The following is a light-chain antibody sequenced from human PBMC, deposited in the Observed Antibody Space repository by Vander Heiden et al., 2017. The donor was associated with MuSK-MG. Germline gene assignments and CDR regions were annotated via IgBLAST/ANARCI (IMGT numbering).Light chain of an antibody. V-gene: IGKV1-33*01. Sequence: DIQMTQSPSSLSASVGDRVTITCQASQDISNYLNWYQQKPGKAPKLLNYDASNLETGVPSRFSGSGSGTDFTFTISSLQPEDIATYYCQQDDNLPLTFGHGTKVDIK. CDR1: QDISNY. CDR2: DAS. J-gene: IGKJ3*01. CDR3: QQDDNLPLT.